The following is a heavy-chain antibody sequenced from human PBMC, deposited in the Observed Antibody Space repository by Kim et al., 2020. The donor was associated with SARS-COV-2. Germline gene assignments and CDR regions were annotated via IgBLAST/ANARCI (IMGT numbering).Heavy chain of an antibody. CDR3: ASRGHYDKAFCFDY. CDR2: IIPIFGTA. Sequence: SVKVSCKASGGTFSSYAISWVRQAPGQGLEWMGGIIPIFGTANYAQKFQGRVTITADESTSTAYMELSSLRSEDTAVYYCASRGHYDKAFCFDYWGQGTLVTVSS. V-gene: IGHV1-69*13. D-gene: IGHD3-9*01. J-gene: IGHJ4*02. CDR1: GGTFSSYA.